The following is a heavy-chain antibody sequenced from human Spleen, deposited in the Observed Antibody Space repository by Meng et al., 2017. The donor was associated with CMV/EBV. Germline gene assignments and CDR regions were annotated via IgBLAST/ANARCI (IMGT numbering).Heavy chain of an antibody. Sequence: SQTLSLTCDISGDSVSSNSATWNWLRQSPSRGLEWLGRTYYRSTWTRDYAISVRSRITINPDTSKNQFSLQLNSVTPEDTAIYFCAKARNYDCTGTSYPLCDWGQGTLVTVSS. CDR2: TYYRSTWTR. D-gene: IGHD3-22*01. V-gene: IGHV6-1*01. CDR3: AKARNYDCTGTSYPLCD. CDR1: GDSVSSNSAT. J-gene: IGHJ4*02.